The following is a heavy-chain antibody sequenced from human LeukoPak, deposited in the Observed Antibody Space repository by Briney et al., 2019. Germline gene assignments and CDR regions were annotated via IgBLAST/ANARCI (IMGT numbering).Heavy chain of an antibody. CDR1: GFTFSSYA. V-gene: IGHV3-30*04. J-gene: IGHJ4*02. D-gene: IGHD5-18*01. CDR3: ARDPSNARGYSYGFEANY. CDR2: ISYDGSNK. Sequence: GGSLRLSCAASGFTFSSYAMHWVRQAPGKGLEWVAVISYDGSNKYYADSVKGRFTISRDNSKNTLYLQMNSLRAEDTAVYYCARDPSNARGYSYGFEANYWGQGTLVTVSS.